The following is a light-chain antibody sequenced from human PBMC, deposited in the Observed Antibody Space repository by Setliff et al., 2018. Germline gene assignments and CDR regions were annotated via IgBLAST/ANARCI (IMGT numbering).Light chain of an antibody. J-gene: IGLJ1*01. CDR2: GNN. Sequence: QSVLTQPPSVSGAPGQRVTISYTGTSSDIGAGYSVHWYQQLPGAAPKLLIYGNNNRPSGVPDRFSGSKSGTSASLAITGLQAEDEADYYCQSYGGSVSGYVFGSGTKVTVL. CDR1: SSDIGAGYS. CDR3: QSYGGSVSGYV. V-gene: IGLV1-40*01.